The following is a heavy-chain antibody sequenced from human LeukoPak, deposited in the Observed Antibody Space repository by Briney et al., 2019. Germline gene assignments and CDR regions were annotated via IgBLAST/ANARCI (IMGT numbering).Heavy chain of an antibody. Sequence: GGSLRLSCAASGFTFDDYGMSWVRQAPGKGLEWVSGINWNGGSRGYADSVKGRFTMSRDNAKNSLYLQMNSLRAEDTALYYCARGAAEDLYYMDVWGKGTTVTVSS. CDR2: INWNGGSR. D-gene: IGHD6-13*01. CDR1: GFTFDDYG. J-gene: IGHJ6*03. CDR3: ARGAAEDLYYMDV. V-gene: IGHV3-20*04.